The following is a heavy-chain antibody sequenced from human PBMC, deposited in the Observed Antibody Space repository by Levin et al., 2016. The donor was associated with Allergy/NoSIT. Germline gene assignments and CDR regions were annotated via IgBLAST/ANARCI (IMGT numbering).Heavy chain of an antibody. Sequence: VRQAPGKGLEWMGRIDPSDSYTKYSPSFQGHVTISADKSISTAYLQWSSLKASDTAMYYCARHVPYSDNSGYYPFDYWGQGTLVTVSS. CDR2: IDPSDSYT. CDR3: ARHVPYSDNSGYYPFDY. J-gene: IGHJ4*02. D-gene: IGHD3-22*01. V-gene: IGHV5-10-1*01.